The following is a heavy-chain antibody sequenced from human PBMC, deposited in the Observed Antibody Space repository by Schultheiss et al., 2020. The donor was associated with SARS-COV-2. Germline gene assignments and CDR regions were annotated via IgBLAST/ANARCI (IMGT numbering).Heavy chain of an antibody. Sequence: SQTLSLPCAISGDSVSSNSAAWNWIRQSPSRGLEWLGRTYYRSKWYNDYAVSVKSRITINPDTSKNQFSLQLNSVTPEDTAVYYCAREGARQVYYYYGMDVWGQGTTVTVSS. CDR2: TYYRSKWYN. D-gene: IGHD6-6*01. J-gene: IGHJ6*02. V-gene: IGHV6-1*01. CDR1: GDSVSSNSAA. CDR3: AREGARQVYYYYGMDV.